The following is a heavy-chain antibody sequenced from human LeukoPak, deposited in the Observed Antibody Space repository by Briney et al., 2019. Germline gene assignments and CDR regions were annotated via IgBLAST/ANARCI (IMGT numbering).Heavy chain of an antibody. Sequence: GGSLRLSCAASRFTFSSYAMHWVRQAPGKGLEWVGRIKSKTDGGTTDYAAPVKGRFTISRDDSKTTLYLQMNSLKTEDTAVYYCTTRLVDIWGQGTMVTVSS. CDR3: TTRLVDI. CDR2: IKSKTDGGTT. V-gene: IGHV3-15*01. CDR1: RFTFSSYA. J-gene: IGHJ3*02.